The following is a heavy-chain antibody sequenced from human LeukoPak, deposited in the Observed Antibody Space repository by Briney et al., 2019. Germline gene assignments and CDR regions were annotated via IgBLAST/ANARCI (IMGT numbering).Heavy chain of an antibody. CDR1: GGSVSNTGSY. CDR2: IYYSGRT. D-gene: IGHD3-10*01. Sequence: TSETLSLTRNVSGGSVSNTGSYWGWIRQPPGKGLEWIGSIYYSGRTYHNPSLKSRVTISVDTSKSHFSLKVNSVTAADTGVYYCARLKGSVDYMDVWGKGVTVIVSS. CDR3: ARLKGSVDYMDV. V-gene: IGHV4-39*02. J-gene: IGHJ6*03.